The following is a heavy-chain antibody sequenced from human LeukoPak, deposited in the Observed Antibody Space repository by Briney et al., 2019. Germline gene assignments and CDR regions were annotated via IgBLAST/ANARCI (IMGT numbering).Heavy chain of an antibody. J-gene: IGHJ4*02. V-gene: IGHV1-3*01. Sequence: ASVKVSCKASGYTFTSYAMHWVRQAPGQRLEWMGWINAGNGNTKYSQKFQGRVTITRDTSASTAYMELSSLRSEDTAVYYCARDLVVVAATLDYWGQGTLVTVSS. CDR1: GYTFTSYA. D-gene: IGHD2-15*01. CDR3: ARDLVVVAATLDY. CDR2: INAGNGNT.